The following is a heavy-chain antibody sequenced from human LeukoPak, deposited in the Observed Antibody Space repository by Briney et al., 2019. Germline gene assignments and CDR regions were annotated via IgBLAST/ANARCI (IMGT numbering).Heavy chain of an antibody. CDR3: ARDTLGEGEDANYAVYYFDY. Sequence: GGSLTLSCAASGVTFSSYWMSWVRKAPGKGLEWVANIKQDGSEKYYADSVKGRFTISRENGKNSLDLQMNSLRADDTAVYYCARDTLGEGEDANYAVYYFDYWGQGTVVTVSS. CDR1: GVTFSSYW. V-gene: IGHV3-7*01. D-gene: IGHD4/OR15-4a*01. CDR2: IKQDGSEK. J-gene: IGHJ4*02.